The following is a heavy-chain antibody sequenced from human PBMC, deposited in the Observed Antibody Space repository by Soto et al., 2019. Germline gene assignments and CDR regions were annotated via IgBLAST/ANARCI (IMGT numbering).Heavy chain of an antibody. J-gene: IGHJ4*02. CDR3: ARSSFDY. CDR1: GFTFSGYT. CDR2: ITSGSSYI. V-gene: IGHV3-21*01. Sequence: GSLRLSCAASGFTFSGYTMNWVRQAPGKGLEWVSSITSGSSYIYYADSVKGRFTISRDNAKNSLYLQINSLRAEDTAMYYCARSSFDYWGQGTLVTVSS.